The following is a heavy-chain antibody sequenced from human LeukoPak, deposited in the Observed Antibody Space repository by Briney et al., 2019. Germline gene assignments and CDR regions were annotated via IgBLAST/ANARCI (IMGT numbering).Heavy chain of an antibody. V-gene: IGHV3-48*03. CDR2: ISTSGSTK. J-gene: IGHJ3*02. Sequence: PGGSLRLSCVASGFSVSDYEMNWVRQAPGKGLEWVSFISTSGSTKYYADSVKGRFTISRDITKNSLDLQMNSLTTEDTAVYFCARDSNSLKTYPTHDGFDIWDQGTMVTVSS. CDR3: ARDSNSLKTYPTHDGFDI. D-gene: IGHD4-23*01. CDR1: GFSVSDYE.